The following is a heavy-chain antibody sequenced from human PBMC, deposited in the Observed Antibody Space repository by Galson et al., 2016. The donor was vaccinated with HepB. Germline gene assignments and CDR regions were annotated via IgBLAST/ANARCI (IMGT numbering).Heavy chain of an antibody. V-gene: IGHV4-59*08. CDR2: TSNRATT. Sequence: SETLSLTCSVSGVSFSDFYWNWIRQRPGEGLEWIGYTSNRATTIYNPSLRSRVTISLDTSKSQFFLRMSSVTAADTAIYYCARQNSRGLVWRNYLDYWGQGSLVTVSS. J-gene: IGHJ4*02. CDR3: ARQNSRGLVWRNYLDY. CDR1: GVSFSDFY. D-gene: IGHD2/OR15-2a*01.